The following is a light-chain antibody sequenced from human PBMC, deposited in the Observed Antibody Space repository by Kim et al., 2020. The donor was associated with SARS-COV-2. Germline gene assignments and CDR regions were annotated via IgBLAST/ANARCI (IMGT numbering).Light chain of an antibody. CDR2: QDS. CDR1: KLGDKY. J-gene: IGLJ2*01. Sequence: GSPGQTARITCSGDKLGDKYACWYQQKPCQSPVLVIYQDSKRPSGIPERFSGSNSGNTATLTISGTQAMDEADYYCQAWDSSTVVFGGGTQLTVL. CDR3: QAWDSSTVV. V-gene: IGLV3-1*01.